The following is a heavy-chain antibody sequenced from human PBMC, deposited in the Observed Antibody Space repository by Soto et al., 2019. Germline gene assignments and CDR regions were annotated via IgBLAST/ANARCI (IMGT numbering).Heavy chain of an antibody. CDR3: AKCMQAYWNYDAHHI. J-gene: IGHJ3*02. Sequence: GGSLRLSCAAPGFTFSSYSMTWVRQAPGKGLEWVAHITGSAGTTYYADSVKGRFTISRDTSRNTVYLQMNSLRAGDTALYYCAKCMQAYWNYDAHHIWGQGTMVTVSS. CDR1: GFTFSSYS. V-gene: IGHV3-23*01. D-gene: IGHD2-8*01. CDR2: ITGSAGTT.